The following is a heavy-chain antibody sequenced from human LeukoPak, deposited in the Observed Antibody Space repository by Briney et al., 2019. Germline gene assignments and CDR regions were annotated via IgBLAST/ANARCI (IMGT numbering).Heavy chain of an antibody. CDR2: ISSNGGST. D-gene: IGHD6-19*01. CDR3: ARSAYSSGWYWRAFDI. Sequence: GGSLRLSCAASGFTFSSYAMHWVRQAPGKGPEYVSAISSNGGSTYYANSVKGRFTISRDNSKNTLYLQMGSLRAEDMAVYYCARSAYSSGWYWRAFDIWGQGTMVTVSS. J-gene: IGHJ3*02. CDR1: GFTFSSYA. V-gene: IGHV3-64*01.